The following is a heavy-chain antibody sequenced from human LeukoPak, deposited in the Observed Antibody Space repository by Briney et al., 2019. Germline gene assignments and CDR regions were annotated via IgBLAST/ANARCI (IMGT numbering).Heavy chain of an antibody. CDR2: ISAYNGNT. J-gene: IGHJ6*02. CDR1: GYTFTSYG. V-gene: IGHV1-18*01. CDR3: ARDGSRSGSSGWYRHYYYYYGMDV. D-gene: IGHD6-19*01. Sequence: GASVKVSCKASGYTFTSYGISWVRQAPGQGLEWMGWISAYNGNTNYAQKLQGRVTMTTDTSTSTAYMELRSLRSDDTAVYYCARDGSRSGSSGWYRHYYYYYGMDVWGQGTTVTVSS.